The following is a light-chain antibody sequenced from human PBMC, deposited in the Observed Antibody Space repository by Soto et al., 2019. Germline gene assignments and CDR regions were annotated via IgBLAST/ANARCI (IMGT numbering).Light chain of an antibody. Sequence: DIQLTQSPSFLSASVGDRVTITCRASQGISSYLAWFQQKPGRAPNLLIYGASTLQSGVPSRFSGSGSGTDFTLTISNLQPEDFETYYCQQLNAYQLTFGQGTRLEI. CDR1: QGISSY. J-gene: IGKJ5*01. CDR3: QQLNAYQLT. CDR2: GAS. V-gene: IGKV1-9*01.